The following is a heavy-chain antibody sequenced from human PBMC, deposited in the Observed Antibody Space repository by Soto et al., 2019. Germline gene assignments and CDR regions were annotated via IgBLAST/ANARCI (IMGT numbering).Heavy chain of an antibody. V-gene: IGHV3-33*01. J-gene: IGHJ3*02. CDR2: IWYDGSNK. D-gene: IGHD6-6*01. CDR3: ARAKQLAGDAFDI. Sequence: QVQLVESGGGVVQPGRSLRLSCAASGFTFSSYGMHWVRQAPGKGLEWVAVIWYDGSNKYYADSVKGRFTISRDNSKNPLYLQMTSLRAEDTGVYYWARAKQLAGDAFDIWGQGTMVTVS. CDR1: GFTFSSYG.